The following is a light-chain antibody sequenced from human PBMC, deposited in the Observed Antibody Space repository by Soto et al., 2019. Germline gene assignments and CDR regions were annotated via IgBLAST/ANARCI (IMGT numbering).Light chain of an antibody. J-gene: IGLJ1*01. Sequence: QSALTQPASVSGSPGQAITISCSGTSSDVGAFNYVSWYQQHPGKAPKLMIYDVSHRPSGVSNRFSGSKSGNTASLTISGLRAEDEADYYCNSYTSNNTYVFGTGTKLTVL. CDR2: DVS. CDR3: NSYTSNNTYV. V-gene: IGLV2-14*03. CDR1: SSDVGAFNY.